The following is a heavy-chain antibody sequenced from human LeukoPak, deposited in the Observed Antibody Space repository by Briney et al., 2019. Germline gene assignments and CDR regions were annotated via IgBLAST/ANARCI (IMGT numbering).Heavy chain of an antibody. J-gene: IGHJ4*02. V-gene: IGHV4-34*01. CDR1: GGSFSGYY. D-gene: IGHD2-15*01. Sequence: ASETLSLTCAVYGGSFSGYYWSWIRQPPGKGLEWIGEINHSGSTNYNPSLKSRVTISVDTSKNQFSLKLSSVTAADTAVYYCARNHLGYCSGGSCYHDYWGQGTLVTVSS. CDR2: INHSGST. CDR3: ARNHLGYCSGGSCYHDY.